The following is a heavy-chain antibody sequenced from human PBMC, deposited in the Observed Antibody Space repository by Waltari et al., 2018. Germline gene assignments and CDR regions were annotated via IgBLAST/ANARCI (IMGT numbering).Heavy chain of an antibody. V-gene: IGHV3-66*01. CDR3: ATDRSV. CDR1: GFTVGNNY. CDR2: IYSNGDT. J-gene: IGHJ3*01. Sequence: EAQLVESGGGLVLPGGSLRLSCAASGFTVGNNYMGWVGQTPGKGLEGVSLIYSNGDTLYADSVKGRFTISRDSSKNTLYLQINSLRAEDTAVYYCATDRSVWGQGTVVTVSS.